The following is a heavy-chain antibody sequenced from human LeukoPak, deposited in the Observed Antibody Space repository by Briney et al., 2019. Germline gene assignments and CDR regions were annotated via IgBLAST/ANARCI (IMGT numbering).Heavy chain of an antibody. J-gene: IGHJ3*02. CDR1: GGSISSYY. CDR2: IYASGST. V-gene: IGHV4-4*09. CDR3: ATKHSSSSAYDAFDI. Sequence: SETLSLTCTVSGGSISSYYWSWIRQPPGKGLEWIGYIYASGSTNYNPPLKSRVTISVDTSKNQLSLNLRFVTAADTAVYYCATKHSSSSAYDAFDIWGQGTMVTVSS. D-gene: IGHD6-6*01.